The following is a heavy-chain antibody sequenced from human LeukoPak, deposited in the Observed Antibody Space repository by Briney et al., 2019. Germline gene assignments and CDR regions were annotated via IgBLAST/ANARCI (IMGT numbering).Heavy chain of an antibody. V-gene: IGHV1-69*13. CDR2: IIPIFGTA. D-gene: IGHD3-10*01. Sequence: ASVKVSCKASGGTFSSYAISWVRQAPGQGLEWMGGIIPIFGTANYAQKFQGRVTITADESTSTAYMELSSLRSEDTAVYYCASMGFGELLSRPSTDNTQFDYWGQGTLVTVSS. CDR1: GGTFSSYA. J-gene: IGHJ4*02. CDR3: ASMGFGELLSRPSTDNTQFDY.